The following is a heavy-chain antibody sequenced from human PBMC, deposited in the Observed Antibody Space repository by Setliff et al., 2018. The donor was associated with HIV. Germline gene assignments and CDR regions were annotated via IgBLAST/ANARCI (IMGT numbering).Heavy chain of an antibody. CDR3: ARDATRGGDMDV. CDR2: IKQDGSEK. D-gene: IGHD2-15*01. V-gene: IGHV3-7*01. Sequence: ETLSLTCTVSGGSISSGGYYWSWIRQHPGKGLEWVANIKQDGSEKYYVDSVRGRFTISRDNAKNSLYLQMNSLRAEDTAVYYCARDATRGGDMDVWAKGTTVTV. CDR1: GGSISSGGYY. J-gene: IGHJ6*03.